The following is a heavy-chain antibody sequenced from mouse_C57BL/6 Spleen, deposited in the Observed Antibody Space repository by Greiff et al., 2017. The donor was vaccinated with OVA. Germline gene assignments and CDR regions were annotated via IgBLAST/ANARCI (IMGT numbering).Heavy chain of an antibody. CDR3: ARQKDYDYDGYFDV. CDR2: ISSGGSYT. CDR1: GFTFSSYG. V-gene: IGHV5-6*01. Sequence: EVMLVESGGDLVKPGGSLKLSCAASGFTFSSYGMSWVRQTPDKRLEWVATISSGGSYTYYPDSVKGRFTISRDKAKNTLYLQMSRLKSEDTAMYYCARQKDYDYDGYFDVWGTGTTVTVSS. J-gene: IGHJ1*03. D-gene: IGHD2-4*01.